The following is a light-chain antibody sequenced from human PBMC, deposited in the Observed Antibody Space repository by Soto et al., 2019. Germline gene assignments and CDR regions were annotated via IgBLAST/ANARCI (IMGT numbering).Light chain of an antibody. CDR1: QGISSW. V-gene: IGKV1-12*01. CDR3: QQANSFPIT. Sequence: DIRLTQSPSFVPAYVTHRVAITCRASQGISSWLAWYQKKPGKAPNLLIYAASSLQSGVPSRFSGSESGTDFTLTISSLQPEDCAIYFCQQANSFPITVGQGTRLEIK. CDR2: AAS. J-gene: IGKJ5*01.